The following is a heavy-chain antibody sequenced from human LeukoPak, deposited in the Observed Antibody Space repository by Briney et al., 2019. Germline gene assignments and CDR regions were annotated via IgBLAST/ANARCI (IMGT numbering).Heavy chain of an antibody. D-gene: IGHD1-26*01. J-gene: IGHJ4*02. V-gene: IGHV3-23*01. Sequence: GGSLRLSCAASGFTFSSYAMSWVRQAPGKGLEWVSAISGSGGSTYYADSVKGRFTISRDNTKNTLYLQMNSLRAEDTAVYYCAKDPRYSGSYYFDYWGQGTLVTVSS. CDR3: AKDPRYSGSYYFDY. CDR2: ISGSGGST. CDR1: GFTFSSYA.